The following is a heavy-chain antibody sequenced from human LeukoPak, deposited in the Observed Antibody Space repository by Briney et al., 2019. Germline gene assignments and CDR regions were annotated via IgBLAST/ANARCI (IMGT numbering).Heavy chain of an antibody. Sequence: GGSLRLSCAVSGFTVTNNYMIWVRQAPGKGLECVSISYSGGSTFYADSVKGRFTISRDNSKNTLYLQMNSLRAEDTAVYYCARVDYGDYSKDFDYWGQGTLVTVSS. CDR3: ARVDYGDYSKDFDY. D-gene: IGHD4-17*01. V-gene: IGHV3-53*01. CDR1: GFTVTNNY. CDR2: SYSGGST. J-gene: IGHJ4*02.